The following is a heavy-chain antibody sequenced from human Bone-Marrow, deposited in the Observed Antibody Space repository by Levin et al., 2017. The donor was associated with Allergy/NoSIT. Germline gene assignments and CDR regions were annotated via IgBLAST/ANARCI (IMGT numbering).Heavy chain of an antibody. CDR1: GNSFTSYW. Sequence: RGESLKISCKVSGNSFTSYWISWVRQMPGKGLEWMGRIDPSDPYPNYSPSFQGLVTISGDKSISTASLQWDSLKASDTAMYYCAITPHDYGDYGFDYWGQGTLVTVSS. CDR3: AITPHDYGDYGFDY. J-gene: IGHJ4*02. V-gene: IGHV5-10-1*01. D-gene: IGHD4-17*01. CDR2: IDPSDPYP.